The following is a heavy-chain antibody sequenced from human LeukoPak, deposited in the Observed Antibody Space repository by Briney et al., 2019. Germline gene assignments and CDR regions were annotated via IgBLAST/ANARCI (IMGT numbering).Heavy chain of an antibody. J-gene: IGHJ4*02. V-gene: IGHV5-51*01. CDR3: ARLRSGSGYKSPFDY. Sequence: GESLKISCKGSGYSFTSYWIGWVRQMPGKGLEWMGIIYPGDSDTRYSPSFQGQVTISADKSISTAYLQWSSLKASDTATYYCARLRSGSGYKSPFDYWGQGTLVTVSS. CDR2: IYPGDSDT. CDR1: GYSFTSYW. D-gene: IGHD5-12*01.